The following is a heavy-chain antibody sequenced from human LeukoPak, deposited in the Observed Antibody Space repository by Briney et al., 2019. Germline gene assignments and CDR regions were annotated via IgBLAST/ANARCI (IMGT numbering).Heavy chain of an antibody. Sequence: SETLSLTCTASGGSISSYYWSWIRQPPGKGLEWIGYIYYSGSTNYNPPLKSRITISVDTSKNQFSLKLSSVTAADTALYYCARGGSSWDVIDYWGQGTLVTVSS. CDR2: IYYSGST. CDR1: GGSISSYY. V-gene: IGHV4-59*08. CDR3: ARGGSSWDVIDY. D-gene: IGHD6-13*01. J-gene: IGHJ4*02.